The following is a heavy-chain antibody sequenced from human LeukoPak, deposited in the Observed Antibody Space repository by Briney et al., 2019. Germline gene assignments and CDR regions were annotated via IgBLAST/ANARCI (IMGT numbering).Heavy chain of an antibody. CDR3: ARVGISSSWYDY. CDR1: GGSINSYY. CDR2: IYSSGST. J-gene: IGHJ4*02. D-gene: IGHD6-13*01. Sequence: NPSETLSLTCAVSGGSINSYYWSWIRQPPGKGLEWIGYIYSSGSTNYNPSLKSRVTISVDTSKNQFSLKLSSVTAADTAVYYCARVGISSSWYDYWGQGTLVTVSS. V-gene: IGHV4-59*08.